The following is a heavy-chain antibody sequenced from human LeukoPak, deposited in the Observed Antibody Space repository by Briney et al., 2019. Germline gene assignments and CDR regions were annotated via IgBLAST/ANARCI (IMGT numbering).Heavy chain of an antibody. Sequence: GGSLRFSCAASGFTFSSYAMHGVRQAPGKGLEWVAVISYDGSNKYYADSVKGRFTISRDNSKNTLYLQMNSLRAEDTAVYYCARDGGSSTSWYSYWGQGTLVTVSS. D-gene: IGHD2-2*01. J-gene: IGHJ4*02. CDR3: ARDGGSSTSWYSY. V-gene: IGHV3-30*04. CDR2: ISYDGSNK. CDR1: GFTFSSYA.